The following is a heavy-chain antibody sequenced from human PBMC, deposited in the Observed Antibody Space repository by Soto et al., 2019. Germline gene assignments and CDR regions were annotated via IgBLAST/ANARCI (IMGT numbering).Heavy chain of an antibody. CDR2: ISGSGGVT. CDR3: AKEALTVPLSRFDY. CDR1: GFTFTTYA. J-gene: IGHJ4*02. V-gene: IGHV3-23*01. Sequence: EVQLLESGGGLVQPGGSLRLSCAASGFTFTTYAMRWVRQAPGKGLEWVSDISGSGGVTYYADSVKGRFTVSIDNFKNTLYIQMNCLRAEDTCGYYCAKEALTVPLSRFDYWGQGTLVTVSS. D-gene: IGHD4-17*01.